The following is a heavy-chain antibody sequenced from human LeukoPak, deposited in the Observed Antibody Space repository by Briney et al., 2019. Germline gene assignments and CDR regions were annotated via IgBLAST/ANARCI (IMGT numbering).Heavy chain of an antibody. Sequence: SQTLSLTCTVSGGSISSGGYYWSWIRQHPGKGLGWIGYIDYSGTTYYNPSLKSRLTMSVDTSKNQFPLKLTSVTAADTAVYYCARDLWYYDSSGYYHSYAFDIWGQGTMVTVSS. CDR2: IDYSGTT. D-gene: IGHD3-22*01. V-gene: IGHV4-31*03. CDR1: GGSISSGGYY. J-gene: IGHJ3*02. CDR3: ARDLWYYDSSGYYHSYAFDI.